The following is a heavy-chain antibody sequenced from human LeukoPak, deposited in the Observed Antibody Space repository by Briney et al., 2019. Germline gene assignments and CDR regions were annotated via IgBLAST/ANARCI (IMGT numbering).Heavy chain of an antibody. CDR2: ISSSSSYI. CDR3: ARFIAAAGRFDY. CDR1: GFTFSSYS. J-gene: IGHJ4*02. Sequence: GGSLRLSCAASGFTFSSYSMNWVRQAPGKGLEWVSSISSSSSYIYYADSVKGRSTISRDNAKNSLYLQMNSLRAEDTAVYYCARFIAAAGRFDYWGQGTLVTVSS. D-gene: IGHD6-13*01. V-gene: IGHV3-21*01.